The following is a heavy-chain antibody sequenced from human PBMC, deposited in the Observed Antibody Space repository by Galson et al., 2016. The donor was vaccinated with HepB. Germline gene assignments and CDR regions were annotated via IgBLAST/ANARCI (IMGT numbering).Heavy chain of an antibody. CDR2: IYPDDSDP. CDR3: ARLLEDVDTTVVTRRQDNWFDP. D-gene: IGHD5-18*01. Sequence: QSGAEVKKPGESLKISCKGSGDSFTTYWIAWVRQMPGKALEWMGIIYPDDSDPRYSPSFQGQVTLSVDKSFSTAYLQWRSLKASDPAIYFCARLLEDVDTTVVTRRQDNWFDPWGQGTLVTVSS. CDR1: GDSFTTYW. V-gene: IGHV5-51*01. J-gene: IGHJ5*02.